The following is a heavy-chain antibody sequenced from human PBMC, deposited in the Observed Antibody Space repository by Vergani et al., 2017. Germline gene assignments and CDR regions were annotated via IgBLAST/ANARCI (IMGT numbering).Heavy chain of an antibody. D-gene: IGHD3-22*01. J-gene: IGHJ4*02. Sequence: QVQLQESGPGLVKPSQTLSLTCTVSGGSISSGGYYWSWIRPHPGKGLEWIGYIYYSGSTYYNPSLKSRVTISVDTSKNQFSLQLSSVTAADTAVYYCARANGPMIVAYYFDYWGQGTLVTVSS. V-gene: IGHV4-31*03. CDR2: IYYSGST. CDR3: ARANGPMIVAYYFDY. CDR1: GGSISSGGYY.